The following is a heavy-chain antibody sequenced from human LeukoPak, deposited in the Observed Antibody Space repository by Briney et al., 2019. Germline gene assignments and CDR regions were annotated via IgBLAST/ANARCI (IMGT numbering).Heavy chain of an antibody. Sequence: SVKVSCKASGYTFDTYGISWVRQAPGQGLEWMGGIIPIFGTANYAQKFQGRVTITADKSTSTAYMELSSLRSEDTAVYYCARVYDFWSGYWFDPWGQGTLVTVSS. CDR2: IIPIFGTA. CDR3: ARVYDFWSGYWFDP. V-gene: IGHV1-69*06. CDR1: GYTFDTYG. J-gene: IGHJ5*02. D-gene: IGHD3-3*01.